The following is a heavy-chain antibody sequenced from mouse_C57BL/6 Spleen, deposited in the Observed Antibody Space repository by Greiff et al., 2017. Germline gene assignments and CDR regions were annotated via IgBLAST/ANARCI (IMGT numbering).Heavy chain of an antibody. CDR2: INPSTGGT. Sequence: VQLQQSGPELVKPGASVKISCKASGYSFPGYYMNWVKQSPEKSLEWIGEINPSTGGTTYNQEFKAKATLTVDTSSSTAYMQLKSLTSEYSAVYFCARGALTTVGPCHFEGWATGTTVTDSS. CDR3: ARGALTTVGPCHFEG. CDR1: GYSFPGYY. J-gene: IGHJ1*03. D-gene: IGHD1-1*01. V-gene: IGHV1-42*01.